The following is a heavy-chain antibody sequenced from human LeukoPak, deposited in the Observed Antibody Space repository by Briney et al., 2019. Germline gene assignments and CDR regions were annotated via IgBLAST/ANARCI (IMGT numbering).Heavy chain of an antibody. D-gene: IGHD3-22*01. Sequence: AGGSLRLSCAASGFTVSSNYMSWVRQAPGKGLKWVSVIYSGGSTYYADSVKGRFTISRDNSKNTLYLQMNSLRAEDTAVYYCARDRSYYDSSGYYNYYFDYWGQGTLVTVSS. CDR3: ARDRSYYDSSGYYNYYFDY. CDR1: GFTVSSNY. CDR2: IYSGGST. J-gene: IGHJ4*02. V-gene: IGHV3-66*02.